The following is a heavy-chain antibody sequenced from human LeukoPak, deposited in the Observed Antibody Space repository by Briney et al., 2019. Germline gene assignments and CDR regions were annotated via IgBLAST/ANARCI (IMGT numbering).Heavy chain of an antibody. V-gene: IGHV3-74*01. CDR3: ASRDQSCSGGFCYPIDY. Sequence: GGSLRLSCAASGFTFSRYWMHWVRHAPGKGLVWVSRINSDESSTSYADSVKGRFTISRDNAKNTLYLQMNSLTAEDTAVYFCASRDQSCSGGFCYPIDYWGQGTLVTVSS. CDR1: GFTFSRYW. CDR2: INSDESST. D-gene: IGHD2-15*01. J-gene: IGHJ4*02.